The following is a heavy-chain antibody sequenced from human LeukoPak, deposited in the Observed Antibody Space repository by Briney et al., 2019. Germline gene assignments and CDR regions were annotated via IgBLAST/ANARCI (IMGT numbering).Heavy chain of an antibody. CDR1: GFTFSSYE. CDR2: ISSSGSTI. Sequence: GGSLRLSCAASGFTFSSYETNWVRQAPGKGLEWVSYISSSGSTIYYADSVKGRFTISRDNAKNSLYLQMNSLRAEDTAVYYCARGVVVVAANDHWGQGTLVTVSS. CDR3: ARGVVVVAANDH. J-gene: IGHJ4*02. V-gene: IGHV3-48*03. D-gene: IGHD2-15*01.